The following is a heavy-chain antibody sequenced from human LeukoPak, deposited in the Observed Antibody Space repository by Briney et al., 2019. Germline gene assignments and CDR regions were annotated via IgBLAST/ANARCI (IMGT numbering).Heavy chain of an antibody. CDR2: IGTAGDT. V-gene: IGHV3-13*04. CDR3: ARGAAPSGFYY. J-gene: IGHJ4*02. Sequence: GGSLRLSCAASGFTFSSYDMRCGRQATGKGLEWVSAIGTAGDTYYPGSVKGRFTISRENAKNSLYLQMNSLRAGDTAVYYCARGAAPSGFYYWGQGTLVTVSS. D-gene: IGHD2-15*01. CDR1: GFTFSSYD.